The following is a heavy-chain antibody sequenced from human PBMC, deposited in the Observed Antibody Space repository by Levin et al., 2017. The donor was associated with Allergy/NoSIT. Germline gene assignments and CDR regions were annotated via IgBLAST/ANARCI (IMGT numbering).Heavy chain of an antibody. CDR1: GFTFSSYS. V-gene: IGHV3-21*01. J-gene: IGHJ4*02. CDR2: ISSSSSYI. CDR3: ARDDGYGYGSGSYYLD. D-gene: IGHD3-10*01. Sequence: GGSLRLSCAASGFTFSSYSMNWVRQAPGKGLEWVSSISSSSSYIYYADSVKGRFTISRDNAKNSLYLQMNSLRAEDTAVYYCARDDGYGYGSGSYYLDWGQGTLVTVSS.